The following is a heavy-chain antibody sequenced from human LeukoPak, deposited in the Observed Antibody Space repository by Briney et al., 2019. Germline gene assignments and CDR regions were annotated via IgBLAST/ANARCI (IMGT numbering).Heavy chain of an antibody. Sequence: SETLSLTCSVSGGFISSGGYYWSWLRQPAGKGLEWIGRIYTGGSTNYNPSLKSQVTMSVDTSKNQFSLKLTSVTAADTAVYYCARTSTVTTAFDIWGQGTLVTVSS. V-gene: IGHV4-61*02. CDR3: ARTSTVTTAFDI. CDR1: GGFISSGGYY. D-gene: IGHD4-11*01. CDR2: IYTGGST. J-gene: IGHJ5*02.